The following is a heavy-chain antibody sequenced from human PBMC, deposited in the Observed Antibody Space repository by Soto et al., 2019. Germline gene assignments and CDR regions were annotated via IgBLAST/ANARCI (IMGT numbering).Heavy chain of an antibody. CDR2: INHSGST. CDR1: GGSFSGYY. J-gene: IGHJ5*02. Sequence: SETLSLTCAVYGGSFSGYYWSWIRQPPGKGLEWIGEINHSGSTNYNPSLKSRVTISVDTSKNQFSLKLSSVTAADTAVYYCARGGLRYFDWLESDFDPWGQGTLVTVSS. CDR3: ARGGLRYFDWLESDFDP. D-gene: IGHD3-9*01. V-gene: IGHV4-34*01.